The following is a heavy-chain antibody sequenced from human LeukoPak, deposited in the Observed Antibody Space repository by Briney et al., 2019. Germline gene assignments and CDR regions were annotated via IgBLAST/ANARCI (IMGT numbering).Heavy chain of an antibody. J-gene: IGHJ4*02. Sequence: GGSLRLSCAASGFTFSTYWMNWVRQAPGKGLEWVANIKQDGSEKYYMDYVKGRFTISRDNAKNSLHLQMDSLRAEDTAVYYCARDQSIHPYPEVILDFWGQGALVTVSS. CDR3: ARDQSIHPYPEVILDF. D-gene: IGHD3-10*01. CDR2: IKQDGSEK. CDR1: GFTFSTYW. V-gene: IGHV3-7*01.